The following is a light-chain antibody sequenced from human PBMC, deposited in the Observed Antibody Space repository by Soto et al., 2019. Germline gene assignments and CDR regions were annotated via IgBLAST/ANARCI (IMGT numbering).Light chain of an antibody. CDR2: SAS. J-gene: IGKJ5*01. V-gene: IGKV1-39*01. CDR1: QTIKNY. Sequence: DIQMSQSPSSLSASVGDSVTITCRASQTIKNYLNWYQQKPGRAPNLLIYSASTLHSGVPSRLSGTKSATDFTLTITSLQPEDFATYYCQQFYSAPITFGQGTRLEIK. CDR3: QQFYSAPIT.